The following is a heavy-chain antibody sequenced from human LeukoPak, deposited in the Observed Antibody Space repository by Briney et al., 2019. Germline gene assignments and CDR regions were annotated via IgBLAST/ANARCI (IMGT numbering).Heavy chain of an antibody. CDR2: IYYSGST. J-gene: IGHJ4*02. CDR1: GGSISSGGYY. Sequence: SQTLSLTCTVSGGSISSGGYYWSWIRQHPGKGLEWIGYIYYSGSTYYNPSLKSRVTISVDTSKNQFSLKLSSVTAADTAVYYCARVYGFWSGYYSFDYWGQGTLVTVSS. D-gene: IGHD3-3*01. V-gene: IGHV4-31*03. CDR3: ARVYGFWSGYYSFDY.